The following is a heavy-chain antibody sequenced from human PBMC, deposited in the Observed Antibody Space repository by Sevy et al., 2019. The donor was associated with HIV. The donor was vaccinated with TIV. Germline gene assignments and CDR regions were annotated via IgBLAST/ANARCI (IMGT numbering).Heavy chain of an antibody. CDR3: ARWGNSSGIDY. CDR1: GFYFG. Sequence: GGSLRLSCTASGFYFGIHWVRQAPGKGLEWVALIWYDGINKDYADSVKGRFTISRDNSKNTVFLQMNGLRAEDTGMYYCARWGNSSGIDYWGQGTLVTVSS. CDR2: IWYDGINK. D-gene: IGHD3-22*01. V-gene: IGHV3-33*01. J-gene: IGHJ4*02.